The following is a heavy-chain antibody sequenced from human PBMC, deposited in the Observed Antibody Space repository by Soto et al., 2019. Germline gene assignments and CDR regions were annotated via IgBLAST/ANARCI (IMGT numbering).Heavy chain of an antibody. Sequence: QVQLQESGPGLVKPSQTLSLTCAISGDSVSSNSAAWNWIRQSPSRGLEWLGRTYYRSRWYNDYAVSVRSRITVNPDTSKIQFSLQLTSVTPEDTAVYYCAGTTAHYWYYMDVWGKGTTVTVSS. CDR2: TYYRSRWYN. CDR3: AGTTAHYWYYMDV. CDR1: GDSVSSNSAA. D-gene: IGHD1-7*01. V-gene: IGHV6-1*01. J-gene: IGHJ6*03.